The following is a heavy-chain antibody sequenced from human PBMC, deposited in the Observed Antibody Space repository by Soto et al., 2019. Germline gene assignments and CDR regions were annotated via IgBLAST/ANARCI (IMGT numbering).Heavy chain of an antibody. CDR3: VGPQSGSSYYYYYGVDV. CDR2: IFYNEKT. V-gene: IGHV4-39*01. J-gene: IGHJ6*02. D-gene: IGHD5-12*01. CDR1: GASISSTAFF. Sequence: PSETLSLTCTVSGASISSTAFFWTWVRQPPGKGLEWIGNIFYNEKTSYNPPLKSRLTISIDTSKNQFSLNLTSVTAADTGVYYCVGPQSGSSYYYYYGVDVWGQGTTVT.